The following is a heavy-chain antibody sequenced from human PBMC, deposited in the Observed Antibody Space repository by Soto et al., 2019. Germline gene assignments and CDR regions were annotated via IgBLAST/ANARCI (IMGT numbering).Heavy chain of an antibody. CDR1: GGSVNSGGYS. Sequence: QVQLQESGSRLVRPSQTLSLTCSVSGGSVNSGGYSWSWIRQPPGKGLAWIGSISPSGSPASNPSLKSRVTISVDRSNTQISLELSSVTAADTAVYYCASGVLAWGPGTLVTVSS. CDR3: ASGVLA. D-gene: IGHD2-8*01. V-gene: IGHV4-30-2*01. CDR2: ISPSGSP. J-gene: IGHJ5*02.